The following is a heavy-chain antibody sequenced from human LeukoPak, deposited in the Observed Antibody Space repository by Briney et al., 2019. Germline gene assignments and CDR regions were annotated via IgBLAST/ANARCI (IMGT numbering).Heavy chain of an antibody. CDR2: ISSSSSTI. V-gene: IGHV3-48*01. J-gene: IGHJ4*02. CDR1: GFTFSSYS. D-gene: IGHD3-22*01. Sequence: GGSLRLSCAASGFTFSSYSMNWVRQAPGKGLEWVSYISSSSSTIYYADSVKGRFTISRDNAENSLYLQMNSLRAEDTAVYYCARDRTYYYDSSGYPDWGQGTLVTVSS. CDR3: ARDRTYYYDSSGYPD.